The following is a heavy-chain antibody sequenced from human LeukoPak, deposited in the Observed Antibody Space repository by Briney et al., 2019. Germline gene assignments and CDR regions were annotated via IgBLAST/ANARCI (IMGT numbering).Heavy chain of an antibody. D-gene: IGHD6-19*01. Sequence: PSETLSLTCTVSGGSISSGGYYWSWIRQHPGKGLEWIGCIYYSGSTYYNPSLKSRVTISVDTSKNQFSLKLSSVTAADTAVYYCAREDVSSSGWYGGFDYWGQGTLVTVSS. CDR1: GGSISSGGYY. CDR3: AREDVSSSGWYGGFDY. J-gene: IGHJ4*02. CDR2: IYYSGST. V-gene: IGHV4-31*03.